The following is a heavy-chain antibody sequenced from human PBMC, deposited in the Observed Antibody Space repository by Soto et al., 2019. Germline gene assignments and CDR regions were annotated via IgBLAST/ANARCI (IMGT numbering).Heavy chain of an antibody. V-gene: IGHV4-39*01. CDR3: ARRERYYGSPGWFDP. D-gene: IGHD3-10*01. Sequence: PLSLTCSVSGGSISSFTYYWGWIRQPPGKGLEWIGTVYYNENTYYNPSLKSRVTITVDTAKNQFSLNLRSVTAADTAMYFCARRERYYGSPGWFDPWGPGTLVTVPQ. CDR2: VYYNENT. CDR1: GGSISSFTYY. J-gene: IGHJ5*02.